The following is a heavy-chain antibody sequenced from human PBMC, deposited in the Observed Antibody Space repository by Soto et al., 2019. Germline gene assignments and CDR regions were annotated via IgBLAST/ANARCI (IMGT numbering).Heavy chain of an antibody. CDR3: ETAIAGASEYYFDF. Sequence: SETLSLTCTVSGVSISSGGYYWSWIRQHPGKGLEWIGNIYYSGRTYYNPSLKSRVILSVDTSKNHFSLTLRSVTAADSAMYSRETAIAGASEYYFDFWGQGALVTVSS. J-gene: IGHJ4*02. CDR2: IYYSGRT. V-gene: IGHV4-31*03. CDR1: GVSISSGGYY. D-gene: IGHD3-22*01.